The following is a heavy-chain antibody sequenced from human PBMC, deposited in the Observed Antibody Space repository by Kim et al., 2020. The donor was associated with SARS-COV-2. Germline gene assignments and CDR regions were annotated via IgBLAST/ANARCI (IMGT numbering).Heavy chain of an antibody. V-gene: IGHV3-23*01. J-gene: IGHJ4*02. D-gene: IGHD6-13*01. CDR3: AKERSAGIAAAGNY. Sequence: AEPVKGRFTISRDSSKNTLYLQMNSLRAEDTAVYYCAKERSAGIAAAGNYWGQGTLVTVSS.